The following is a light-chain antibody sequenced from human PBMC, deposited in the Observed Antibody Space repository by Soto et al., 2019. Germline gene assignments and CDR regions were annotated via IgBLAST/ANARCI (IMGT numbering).Light chain of an antibody. Sequence: QSALTQPASVSGSPGQSITISCTGTSSDVGGYNYVSWYQLHPGKAPKLMIYEVSNRPSGVSNRFSGSKSGNTASLTISGLQAEDGADYYCSSYTSSSPYVFGTGTKLTVL. J-gene: IGLJ1*01. CDR2: EVS. V-gene: IGLV2-14*01. CDR3: SSYTSSSPYV. CDR1: SSDVGGYNY.